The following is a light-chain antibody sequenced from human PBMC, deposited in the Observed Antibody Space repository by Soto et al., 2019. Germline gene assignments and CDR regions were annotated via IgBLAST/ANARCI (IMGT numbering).Light chain of an antibody. CDR1: QSVTSNK. CDR2: DAS. J-gene: IGKJ5*01. CDR3: QQYGSSPIT. Sequence: EIVLTQSPGNLSLSPGERDTLSCRASQSVTSNKLAWYQQKPGQAPRLLIYDASGRTTGSPDRFSGSGSGADFTLTISRLEPEDFAVYYCQQYGSSPITFGQGTRLEIK. V-gene: IGKV3-20*01.